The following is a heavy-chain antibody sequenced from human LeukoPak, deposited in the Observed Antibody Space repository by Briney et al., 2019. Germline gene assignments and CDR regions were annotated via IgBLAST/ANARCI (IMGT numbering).Heavy chain of an antibody. CDR2: IRYDRSNK. CDR1: GFTFSSYG. J-gene: IGHJ1*01. CDR3: TIGDEHSNLYFQH. Sequence: PGGSLRLSCAASGFTFSSYGMHWVRQAPGKGLEWVAFIRYDRSNKYYADSVKGRFTISRDNSKNTLYLQMNSLRAEDTAVYYCTIGDEHSNLYFQHWGQGTLVIVSS. V-gene: IGHV3-30*02. D-gene: IGHD3-10*01.